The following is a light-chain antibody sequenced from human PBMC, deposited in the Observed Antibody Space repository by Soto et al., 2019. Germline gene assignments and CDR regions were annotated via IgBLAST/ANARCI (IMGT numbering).Light chain of an antibody. CDR2: DDS. CDR1: NIGGKS. CDR3: QVRNSSSDHVE. J-gene: IGLJ2*01. Sequence: SYELTQPPSVSVAPGQTARITCGGNNIGGKSVHWYQQKPGQAPVVVVYDDSDRPSGIPERFSGSNSGNTATLTISRVEAGDEADYYCQVRNSSSDHVEFGGRTKLTVL. V-gene: IGLV3-21*02.